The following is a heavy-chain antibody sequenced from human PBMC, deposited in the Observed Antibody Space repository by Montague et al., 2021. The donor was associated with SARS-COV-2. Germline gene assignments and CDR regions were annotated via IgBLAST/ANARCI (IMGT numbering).Heavy chain of an antibody. D-gene: IGHD3-9*01. CDR1: GFTVSSNY. Sequence: SLRLSFSASGFTVSSNYMSWVRQAPGKGLEWVSVIYSGGSTYYADSVKGRFTISRDNSKNTLYLQMNSLRAEDTAVYYCARGDNYDNYYYGMDVWGQGTTVTVSS. CDR3: ARGDNYDNYYYGMDV. CDR2: IYSGGST. J-gene: IGHJ6*02. V-gene: IGHV3-53*01.